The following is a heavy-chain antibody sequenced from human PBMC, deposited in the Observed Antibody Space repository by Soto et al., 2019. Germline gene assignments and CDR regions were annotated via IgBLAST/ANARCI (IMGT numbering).Heavy chain of an antibody. V-gene: IGHV4-30-4*01. J-gene: IGHJ4*02. Sequence: QVQLQESGPGLVKPSQTLSLTCSVSGASVRSGDYYWSCIRQAPGKGLEWIGYIYNSGGSYYNPSLKGRLTISTDTSKNQFSLKLNSVTAADTAIYYCVGTGTTDDYWGRGTLVTVSS. D-gene: IGHD4-17*01. CDR3: VGTGTTDDY. CDR2: IYNSGGS. CDR1: GASVRSGDYY.